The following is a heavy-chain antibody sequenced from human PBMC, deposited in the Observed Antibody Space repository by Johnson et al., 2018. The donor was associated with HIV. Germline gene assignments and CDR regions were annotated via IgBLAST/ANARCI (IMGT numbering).Heavy chain of an antibody. V-gene: IGHV3-30*18. J-gene: IGHJ3*02. Sequence: QVQLVESGGGVVQPGRSLRLSCAVSGFTFSDYGMHWVRQAPGKGLEWVAVISYDGRYKYYADSVKGRFTISRDNSKNTLYLQMNSLRPEATAVYYFVKDLGGGMAYDSGDYYYADAFDIWGHGTMVTVSS. CDR2: ISYDGRYK. CDR3: VKDLGGGMAYDSGDYYYADAFDI. CDR1: GFTFSDYG. D-gene: IGHD3-22*01.